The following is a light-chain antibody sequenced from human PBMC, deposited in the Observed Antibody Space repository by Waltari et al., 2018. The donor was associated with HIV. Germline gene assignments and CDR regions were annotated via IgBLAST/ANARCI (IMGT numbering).Light chain of an antibody. CDR2: GAS. CDR3: QQSYSSLALS. V-gene: IGKV1-39*01. J-gene: IGKJ4*01. Sequence: DIQMTQSPSSLAASVGDSVTITCRASQSISTFLNWYQHKPGKAPRLLIYGASTLQIGVPSRFSGSGSGTDFSLTISSLQPEDFATYYCQQSYSSLALSFGCGTQVDI. CDR1: QSISTF.